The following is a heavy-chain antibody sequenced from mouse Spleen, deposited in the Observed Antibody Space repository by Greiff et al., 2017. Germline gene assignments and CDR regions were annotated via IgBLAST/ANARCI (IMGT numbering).Heavy chain of an antibody. Sequence: EVQLQQSGGDLVKPGGSLKLSCAASGFTFSSYGMSWVRQTPDKRLEWVATISSGGSYTYYPDSVKGRFTISRDNAKNTLYLQMSSLKSEDTAMYYCARRGYGSSYVGGFAYWGQGTLVTVSA. CDR3: ARRGYGSSYVGGFAY. V-gene: IGHV5-6*01. D-gene: IGHD1-1*01. J-gene: IGHJ3*01. CDR2: ISSGGSYT. CDR1: GFTFSSYG.